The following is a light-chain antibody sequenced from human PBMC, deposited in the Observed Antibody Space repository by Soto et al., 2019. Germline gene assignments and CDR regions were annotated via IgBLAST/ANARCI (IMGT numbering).Light chain of an antibody. CDR1: RSNIGNTY. Sequence: QSVLTQSSSASGTPGQRVTISCSGSRSNIGNTYVYWFQHFPGATPKLLISRDSQRPSGVPDRFSGSKSGTSASLTISGLRSEDEADYFCASWDDALSAVVFGGGTRSPS. J-gene: IGLJ2*01. CDR3: ASWDDALSAVV. V-gene: IGLV1-47*01. CDR2: RDS.